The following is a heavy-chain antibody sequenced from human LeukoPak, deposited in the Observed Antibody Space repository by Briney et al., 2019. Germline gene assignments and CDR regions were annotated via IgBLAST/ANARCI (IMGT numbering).Heavy chain of an antibody. CDR2: INQDESEE. Sequence: GGSLRLSCAASGFMFSNYWMSWVRQAPGKGLEWVANINQDESEEYYVDSVKGRFTISRDNAKSSVFLQMSSLRAEDTAVYYCAREVTSVLLWFGELQDGMDVWGQGTTVTVSS. CDR1: GFMFSNYW. D-gene: IGHD3-10*01. V-gene: IGHV3-7*01. J-gene: IGHJ6*02. CDR3: AREVTSVLLWFGELQDGMDV.